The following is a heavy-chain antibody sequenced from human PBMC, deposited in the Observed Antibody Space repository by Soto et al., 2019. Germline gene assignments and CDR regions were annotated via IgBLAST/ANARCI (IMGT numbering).Heavy chain of an antibody. CDR1: GYSFTSYW. CDR2: IDPSDSYT. Sequence: GESLKISCKGSGYSFTSYWISWVRQMPGKGLEWMGRIDPSDSYTNYSPSFQGHVTISADKSISTAYLQWSSLKASDTAMYYCARHGRLAPSGFYYYYGMDVWGQGTMVTVSS. D-gene: IGHD3-10*01. V-gene: IGHV5-10-1*01. CDR3: ARHGRLAPSGFYYYYGMDV. J-gene: IGHJ6*02.